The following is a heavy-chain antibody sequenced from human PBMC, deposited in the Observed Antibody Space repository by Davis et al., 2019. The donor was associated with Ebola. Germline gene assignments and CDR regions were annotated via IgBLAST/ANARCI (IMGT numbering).Heavy chain of an antibody. J-gene: IGHJ6*04. D-gene: IGHD3-10*01. CDR1: GDSVSGSSGA. V-gene: IGHV6-1*01. CDR2: TYYNSKWYN. CDR3: ARGWFRAGMDV. Sequence: HSQTLSLTCAISGDSVSGSSGAWNWIRQSPSRGLEWLGRTYYNSKWYNDYAVSVKSRITINPDTSKNQFSLQLNPVIPEDTALYYCARGWFRAGMDVWGEGTTVTVSS.